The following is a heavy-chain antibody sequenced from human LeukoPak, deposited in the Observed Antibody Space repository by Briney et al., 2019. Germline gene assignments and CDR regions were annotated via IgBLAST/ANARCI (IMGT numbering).Heavy chain of an antibody. V-gene: IGHV3-21*04. D-gene: IGHD3-22*01. CDR3: ARVMDYYDSSGYPPPAAADY. CDR2: ISRGSSYI. Sequence: PGGSLRLSCAASGFTFSSYSMNWVRQAPGKGLEWVSSISRGSSYIYYADSVKGRFTISRDNAKNSLYLQMNSLRAEDTAVYYCARVMDYYDSSGYPPPAAADYWGQGTLVTVSS. CDR1: GFTFSSYS. J-gene: IGHJ4*02.